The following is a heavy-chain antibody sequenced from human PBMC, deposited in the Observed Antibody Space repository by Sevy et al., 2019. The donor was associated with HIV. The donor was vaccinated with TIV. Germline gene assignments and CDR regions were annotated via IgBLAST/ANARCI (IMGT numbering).Heavy chain of an antibody. V-gene: IGHV3-11*06. J-gene: IGHJ3*02. Sequence: GGSLRLSCAASGFTFSDYYINWIRQAPGKGLEWVSYISGSSSYTNYANSVKGRFAISVDNAKNSLYLQMNSLRAEDTAVYYCARVGCSIRCCPKGDAFDIWGQGTMVTVSS. CDR2: ISGSSSYT. CDR1: GFTFSDYY. D-gene: IGHD2-2*01. CDR3: ARVGCSIRCCPKGDAFDI.